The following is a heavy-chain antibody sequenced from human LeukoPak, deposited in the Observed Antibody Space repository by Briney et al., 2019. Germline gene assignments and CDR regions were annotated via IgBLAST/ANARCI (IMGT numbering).Heavy chain of an antibody. V-gene: IGHV4-39*01. D-gene: IGHD2-2*01. Sequence: SETLSLTCTVSGGSISSSSYYWGWIRQPPGKGLEWIGSIYYSGSTYYNPSLKSRVTISVDTSKNQFSLKLSSVTAADTAVYYCARLPAGEDGYALDYWGQGTLVTVSS. CDR1: GGSISSSSYY. CDR2: IYYSGST. CDR3: ARLPAGEDGYALDY. J-gene: IGHJ4*02.